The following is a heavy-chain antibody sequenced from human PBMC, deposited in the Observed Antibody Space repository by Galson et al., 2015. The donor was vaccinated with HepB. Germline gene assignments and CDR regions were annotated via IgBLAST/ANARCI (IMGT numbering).Heavy chain of an antibody. CDR2: INPNSGGT. J-gene: IGHJ4*02. CDR1: GYTFTGYY. V-gene: IGHV1-2*02. Sequence: SVKVSCKASGYTFTGYYMHWVRQAPGQGLEWMGWINPNSGGTNYAQKFQGRVTMTRDTSISTAYMELSRLRSDDTAVYYCARDYFVLMVYATAPHYSFDYWGQGTLVTVSS. CDR3: ARDYFVLMVYATAPHYSFDY. D-gene: IGHD2-8*01.